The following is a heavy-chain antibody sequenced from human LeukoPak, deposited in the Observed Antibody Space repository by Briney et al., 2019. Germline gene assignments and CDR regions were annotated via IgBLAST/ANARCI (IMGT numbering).Heavy chain of an antibody. CDR2: IYPDDPDI. CDR3: AKKRSSGYYDSGGYAIDAFDV. D-gene: IGHD3-22*01. V-gene: IGHV5-51*01. CDR1: GFRFANSW. Sequence: GESLKISCKGPGFRFANSWIGWVRQVPGKGLEWMGTIYPDDPDIRYSPSFQGQVTISGDKSFSTVYLQWSSLKASDTAMYFCAKKRSSGYYDSGGYAIDAFDVWGQGTMVTVSS. J-gene: IGHJ3*01.